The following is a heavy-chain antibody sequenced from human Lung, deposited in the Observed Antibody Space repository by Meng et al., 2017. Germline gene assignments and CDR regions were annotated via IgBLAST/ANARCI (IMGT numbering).Heavy chain of an antibody. CDR3: ARGPTTMAHDFDY. CDR1: GGSFSDYY. J-gene: IGHJ4*02. Sequence: QVQHPHWGVGLLKPSETLSLTCVVPGGSFSDYYWSWIRQPPGKGLEWIGEINHSGSTNYNPSLESRATISVDTSQNNLSLKLSSVTAADSAAYYCARGPTTMAHDFDYWGQGTLVTVSS. V-gene: IGHV4-34*01. CDR2: INHSGST. D-gene: IGHD4-11*01.